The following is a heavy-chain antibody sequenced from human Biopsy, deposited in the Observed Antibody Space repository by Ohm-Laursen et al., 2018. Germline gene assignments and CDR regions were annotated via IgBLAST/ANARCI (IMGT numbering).Heavy chain of an antibody. CDR2: ISHTGYT. CDR1: GASVTSGSYY. J-gene: IGHJ1*01. Sequence: GTLSLTCTVSGASVTSGSYYWSWIRQPPGKGLEWIGHISHTGYTSYKSSLKSRVTISLDTSRKHFSLRLTSLAAADTAVYYCARGSNEYGGLYFPHWGQGTLVTVSS. D-gene: IGHD4-23*01. CDR3: ARGSNEYGGLYFPH. V-gene: IGHV4-61*03.